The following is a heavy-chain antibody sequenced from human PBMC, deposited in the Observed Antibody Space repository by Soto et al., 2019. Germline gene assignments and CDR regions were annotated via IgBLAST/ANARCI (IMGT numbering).Heavy chain of an antibody. CDR2: INPNSGGT. D-gene: IGHD3-16*01. CDR3: ARGDVGAFDI. Sequence: ASVKVSCKASGYTFTGYYMHWVRQAPGQGLDWMGWINPNSGGTNYAQKFQGWVTMTRDTSISTAYMELSRLRSDDTAGYYCARGDVGAFDIWGQGTMVTVSS. V-gene: IGHV1-2*04. CDR1: GYTFTGYY. J-gene: IGHJ3*02.